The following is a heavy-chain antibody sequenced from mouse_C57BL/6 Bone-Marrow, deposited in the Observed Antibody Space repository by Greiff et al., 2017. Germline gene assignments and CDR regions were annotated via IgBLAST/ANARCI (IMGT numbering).Heavy chain of an antibody. V-gene: IGHV14-4*01. CDR2: IDPENGDT. J-gene: IGHJ4*01. D-gene: IGHD1-1*01. Sequence: VQLQQSGAELVRPGASVKLSCTASGFNIKDDYMHWVKQRPEQGLEWIGWIDPENGDTEYASKFQGKATITADTSSNTAYLQLSSLTSEDTAVYYCTTGFYYYGRDAMDYWGQGTSVTVSS. CDR3: TTGFYYYGRDAMDY. CDR1: GFNIKDDY.